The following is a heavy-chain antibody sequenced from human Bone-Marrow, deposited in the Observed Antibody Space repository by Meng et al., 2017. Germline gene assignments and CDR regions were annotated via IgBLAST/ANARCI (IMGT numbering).Heavy chain of an antibody. CDR3: TLTVTTQFDY. CDR2: IWYDGSNK. V-gene: IGHV3-33*01. J-gene: IGHJ4*02. Sequence: QVQLVESGWGVGQPGRSLRLSCAASGFPFSGYGMHWVRQAPGKGLEWVAVIWYDGSNKYYADSVKGRFTISRDDSKNTAYLQMNSLKTEDTAVYYCTLTVTTQFDYWGQGTLVTVSS. D-gene: IGHD4-17*01. CDR1: GFPFSGYG.